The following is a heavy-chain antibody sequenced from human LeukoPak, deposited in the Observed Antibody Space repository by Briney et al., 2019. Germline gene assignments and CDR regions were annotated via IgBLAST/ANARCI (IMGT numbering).Heavy chain of an antibody. J-gene: IGHJ4*02. D-gene: IGHD2-15*01. Sequence: GGSLRLSCAASGFSFSSYAMAWVRQTAGKGLEWVATVSGPGDSKYYAASVKGRFTISRDNSKNTLYLQMNSLRAEDTAVYYCAKDKAYCSGGSCYSGVGYYFDYWGQGTLVTVSS. CDR2: VSGPGDSK. CDR1: GFSFSSYA. CDR3: AKDKAYCSGGSCYSGVGYYFDY. V-gene: IGHV3-23*01.